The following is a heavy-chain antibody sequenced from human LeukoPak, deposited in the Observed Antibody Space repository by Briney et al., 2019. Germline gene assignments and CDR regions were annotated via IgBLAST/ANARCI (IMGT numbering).Heavy chain of an antibody. V-gene: IGHV1-2*02. CDR1: GYTFTGYY. CDR3: ARGAAAGTVIYYYYYMDV. D-gene: IGHD6-13*01. Sequence: ASVKVSCKASGYTFTGYYMHWVRQAPGQGLEWMGWINPNSGGTNYAQKFQGRVTMTRDTSISTAYMELSRLRSDDTAVYYCARGAAAGTVIYYYYYMDVWGKGITVTVSS. CDR2: INPNSGGT. J-gene: IGHJ6*03.